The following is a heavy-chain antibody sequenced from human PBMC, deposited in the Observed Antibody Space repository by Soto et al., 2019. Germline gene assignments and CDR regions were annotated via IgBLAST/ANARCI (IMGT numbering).Heavy chain of an antibody. J-gene: IGHJ3*02. Sequence: GGSLRLSCAASGFTFSSYGMHWVRQAPGKGLEWVAVIWYVGSNKYYADSVKGRFTISRDNSKNTLYLQMNSLRAEDTAVYYCARGSYYGSEGDAFDIWGQGTMVTVSS. CDR1: GFTFSSYG. V-gene: IGHV3-33*01. D-gene: IGHD3-10*01. CDR3: ARGSYYGSEGDAFDI. CDR2: IWYVGSNK.